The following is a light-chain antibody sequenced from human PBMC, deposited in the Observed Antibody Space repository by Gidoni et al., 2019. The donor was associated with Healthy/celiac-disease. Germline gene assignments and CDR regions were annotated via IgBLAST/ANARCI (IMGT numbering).Light chain of an antibody. CDR3: QVWDSSSDHWV. V-gene: IGLV3-21*04. J-gene: IGLJ3*02. CDR2: YDS. Sequence: SYVLPQPPSVSVAPGKTARITCGGNNIGRKSVHWYQQKPGQAPVLVIYYDSDRPSGIPERFSGSNSGNTATLTISRVEAGDEADYYCQVWDSSSDHWVVGGGTKLTVL. CDR1: NIGRKS.